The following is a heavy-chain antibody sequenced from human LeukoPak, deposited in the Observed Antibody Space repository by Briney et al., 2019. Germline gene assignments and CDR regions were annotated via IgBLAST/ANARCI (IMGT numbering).Heavy chain of an antibody. J-gene: IGHJ3*02. CDR1: EFTFSSYA. CDR2: ISGSGGST. V-gene: IGHV3-23*01. CDR3: AKCMAVADDTFDI. Sequence: PGGSLRLSCAASEFTFSSYAMSWVRQAPGRGLERVSAISGSGGSTYYADSVKGRFTISRDNSKNTLYLHMNGLRAEDTAVYYCAKCMAVADDTFDIWGQGTMVTVSS. D-gene: IGHD6-19*01.